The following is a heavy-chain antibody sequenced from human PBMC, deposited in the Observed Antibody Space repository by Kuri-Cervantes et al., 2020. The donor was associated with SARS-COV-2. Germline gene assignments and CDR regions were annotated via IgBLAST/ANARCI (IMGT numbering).Heavy chain of an antibody. V-gene: IGHV3-21*01. D-gene: IGHD2-21*02. CDR2: ISSSSSYI. CDR3: ARAVVVTAMPFGY. CDR1: GFTFSSYS. Sequence: GESLKISCAASGFTFSSYSMNWVRQAPGKGLEWVSSISSSSSYIYYADSVKGRFTISRDNAKNSLYLQMNSLSAEDTAVYYCARAVVVTAMPFGYWGQGTLVTVSS. J-gene: IGHJ4*02.